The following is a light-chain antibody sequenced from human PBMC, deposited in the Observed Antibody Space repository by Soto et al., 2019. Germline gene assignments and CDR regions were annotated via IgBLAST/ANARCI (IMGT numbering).Light chain of an antibody. CDR3: VQFSHFPRT. V-gene: IGKV2-24*01. CDR1: QRLVYSDGNTY. J-gene: IGKJ1*01. CDR2: QVS. Sequence: DIVLTQTPLSSPVTLGQPASISCRSSQRLVYSDGNTYLSWLQQRPGQPPRLLIYQVSNRFSGVPDRFSGSGAGTDFTLKISRVEAEDVGVYYCVQFSHFPRTFGQGTKVEIK.